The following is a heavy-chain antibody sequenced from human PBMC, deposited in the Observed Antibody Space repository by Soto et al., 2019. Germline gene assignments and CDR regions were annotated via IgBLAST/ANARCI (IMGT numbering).Heavy chain of an antibody. Sequence: SETLSLTCTVSAVSIRSYYVSCLRQPAGKGLEWIGRIYTSGSTNYNPSLKSRVTMSVDTSKNQFSLKLSSVTAADTAVYYCARGQRSDPFFDYWGQGALVTVSS. CDR1: AVSIRSYY. CDR2: IYTSGST. CDR3: ARGQRSDPFFDY. J-gene: IGHJ4*02. V-gene: IGHV4-4*07.